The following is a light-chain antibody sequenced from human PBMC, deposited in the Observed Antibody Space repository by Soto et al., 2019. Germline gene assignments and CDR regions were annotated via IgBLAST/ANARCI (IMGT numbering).Light chain of an antibody. CDR3: CSFASSNTWV. Sequence: QSVLTQPPSASGSPGQSVTISCTGTSSDVGAYNYVSWYQQHAGKAPKLVIYEVTKRPSGVPDRFSGSKSANTASLTVSGLQAEVEADYYCCSFASSNTWVFGGGTKLTVL. V-gene: IGLV2-8*01. CDR1: SSDVGAYNY. J-gene: IGLJ3*02. CDR2: EVT.